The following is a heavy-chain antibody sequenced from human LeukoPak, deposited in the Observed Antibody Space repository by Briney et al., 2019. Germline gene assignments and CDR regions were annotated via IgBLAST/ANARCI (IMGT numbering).Heavy chain of an antibody. CDR2: INSDGSST. Sequence: HSGGSLRLSCAASGFTFSSYWMHWVRPAPGKGLVWVSRINSDGSSTSYADSVKGRFTISRDNAKNTLYLQMNSLRAEDTAVYYCARDGYSYGFPYFDYWGQGTLVTVSS. J-gene: IGHJ4*02. D-gene: IGHD5-18*01. CDR3: ARDGYSYGFPYFDY. V-gene: IGHV3-74*01. CDR1: GFTFSSYW.